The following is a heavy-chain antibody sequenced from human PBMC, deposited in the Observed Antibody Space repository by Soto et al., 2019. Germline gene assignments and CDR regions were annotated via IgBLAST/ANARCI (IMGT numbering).Heavy chain of an antibody. CDR3: TKAQYCSGGSCFLIES. D-gene: IGHD2-15*01. CDR2: ISKDGDWT. Sequence: EVQLVESGGVVVHPGGSLRLSCAASGFTFDDYAMHWVRQVPGKGLEWVSIISKDGDWTHYADSVKGRFTISRDNNKNSLFPQMNGLRPEDTALYYCTKAQYCSGGSCFLIESWGQGTLVTVSS. J-gene: IGHJ5*02. V-gene: IGHV3-43D*04. CDR1: GFTFDDYA.